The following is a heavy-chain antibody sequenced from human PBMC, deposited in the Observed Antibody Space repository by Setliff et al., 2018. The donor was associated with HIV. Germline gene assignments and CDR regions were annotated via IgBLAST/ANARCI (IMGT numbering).Heavy chain of an antibody. CDR1: GGSISSHY. Sequence: PSETLSLTCTVSGGSISSHYWSWIRQPPGKGLEWIGSIYYSGSTNYNPSPKSRVTISVDTSKNQFSLKLSSVTAADTAVYYCARVPHNFWIRRYYYGMDVWGQGTTVTVSS. V-gene: IGHV4-59*11. J-gene: IGHJ6*02. CDR3: ARVPHNFWIRRYYYGMDV. D-gene: IGHD3-3*01. CDR2: IYYSGST.